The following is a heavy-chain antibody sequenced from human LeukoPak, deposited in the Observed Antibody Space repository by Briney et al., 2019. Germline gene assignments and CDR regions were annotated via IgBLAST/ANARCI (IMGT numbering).Heavy chain of an antibody. V-gene: IGHV3-23*01. CDR1: ELRFSNYG. D-gene: IGHD3-10*01. J-gene: IGHJ4*02. CDR3: AKDRGVRGVTHFDY. CDR2: ISGSGGST. Sequence: GGSLRLSCVASELRFSNYGMSWVRQAPGRGLEWVSAISGSGGSTHYADSEKGRFTISRDNSKNTLYMQMNSLRAEDTAVYYCAKDRGVRGVTHFDYWGQGTLVTVSS.